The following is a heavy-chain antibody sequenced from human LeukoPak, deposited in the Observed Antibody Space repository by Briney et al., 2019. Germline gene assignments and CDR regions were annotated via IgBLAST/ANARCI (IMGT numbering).Heavy chain of an antibody. D-gene: IGHD3-10*01. J-gene: IGHJ4*02. V-gene: IGHV3-7*01. CDR1: GFTFIRYW. Sequence: PGGSLRLSCAASGFTFIRYWMSWVRQAPGKGLEWVANIKQDGSEKDYVDSVKGRFTISRDDAKNSLYVQVNSLRAEDTALYYCARLFVYGSGAEAFDYWGQGALVTVSS. CDR2: IKQDGSEK. CDR3: ARLFVYGSGAEAFDY.